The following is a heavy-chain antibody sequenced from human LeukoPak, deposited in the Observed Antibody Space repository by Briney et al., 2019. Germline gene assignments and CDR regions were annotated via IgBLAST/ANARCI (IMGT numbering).Heavy chain of an antibody. D-gene: IGHD3-9*01. CDR1: GSSITGRYF. CDR2: IHHTETA. V-gene: IGHV4-38-2*01. CDR3: ARYRLYDSLTGLPDAFDI. Sequence: SETLSLTCSVSGSSITGRYFWGWIRQPPGKGLEWIDHIHHTETAYYNPSLQSRVTISKDTSNDQFSLILTSVSAADTAVYYCARYRLYDSLTGLPDAFDIWGQGTMVTV. J-gene: IGHJ3*02.